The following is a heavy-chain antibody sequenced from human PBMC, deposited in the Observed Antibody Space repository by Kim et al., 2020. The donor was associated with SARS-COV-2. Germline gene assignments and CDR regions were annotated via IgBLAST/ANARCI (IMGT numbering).Heavy chain of an antibody. CDR3: VPGNSNYYGSGSYYNVLDY. CDR1: GFTFSSYA. D-gene: IGHD3-10*01. Sequence: GGSLRLSCSASGFTFSSYAMHWVRQAPGKGLEYVSAISSNGGSTYYADSVKGRFTISRDNSKNTLYLQMSSLRAEDTAVYYCVPGNSNYYGSGSYYNVLDYWGQGTLVTVSS. J-gene: IGHJ4*02. CDR2: ISSNGGST. V-gene: IGHV3-64D*09.